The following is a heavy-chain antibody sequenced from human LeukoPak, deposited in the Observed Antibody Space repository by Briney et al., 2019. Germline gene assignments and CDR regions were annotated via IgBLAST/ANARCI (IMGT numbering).Heavy chain of an antibody. V-gene: IGHV3-48*03. CDR3: ARDLTWHDIPERPFDY. J-gene: IGHJ4*02. Sequence: PGGSLRLSCAASGFTFSSYEMNWVRQAPGKGLEWVSYISSSGSTIYHADSVKGRFTISRENAKNSLYLQMNSLRAEDTAVYYCARDLTWHDIPERPFDYWGQGTLVTVSS. CDR1: GFTFSSYE. CDR2: ISSSGSTI. D-gene: IGHD3-9*01.